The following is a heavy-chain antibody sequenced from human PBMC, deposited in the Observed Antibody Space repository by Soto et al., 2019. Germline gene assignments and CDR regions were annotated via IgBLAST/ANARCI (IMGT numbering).Heavy chain of an antibody. CDR1: GYSISSGYH. J-gene: IGHJ5*02. CDR2: VHYSGNT. V-gene: IGHV4-38-2*02. D-gene: IGHD2-15*01. CDR3: ARQDRVVAEGRWFDP. Sequence: PSETLSLTCTVSGYSISSGYHWAWIRQPPGKGLEWLGSVHYSGNTYYNPSLKSRLTISVDKPKNQFSLNLSSVTAADTAVYYCARQDRVVAEGRWFDPRGQGTLVTVSS.